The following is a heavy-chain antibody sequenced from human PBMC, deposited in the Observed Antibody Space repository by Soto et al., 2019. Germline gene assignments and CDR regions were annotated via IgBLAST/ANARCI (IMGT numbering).Heavy chain of an antibody. V-gene: IGHV4-39*01. CDR3: ARLTIVGATPYHFAY. J-gene: IGHJ4*02. Sequence: NPSETLSLTCNVSGGSSMISSYYCGWIRQPPGKGLEWIGSMYYSGSTYYNPSLKSRVTMSVDTSKNQFSLRLNSVTAADTAVYYCARLTIVGATPYHFAYWVQGILVTVSS. CDR2: MYYSGST. CDR1: GGSSMISSYY. D-gene: IGHD1-26*01.